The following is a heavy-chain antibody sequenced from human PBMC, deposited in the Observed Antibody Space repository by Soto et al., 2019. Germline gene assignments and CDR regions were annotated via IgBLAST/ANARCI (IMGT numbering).Heavy chain of an antibody. V-gene: IGHV3-53*01. CDR3: ARDSTWIPYYHYGMDV. D-gene: IGHD5-18*01. Sequence: EVQLVESGGGLIQPGGSLRLSGAASGFSVSSNYMSWVRQAPGKGLEWVSVIYSGGNTHYADSVKGRFTISRDNSKNTLYLQMNSLRAEDTAVYYCARDSTWIPYYHYGMDVWGQGTTVTVSS. CDR1: GFSVSSNY. J-gene: IGHJ6*02. CDR2: IYSGGNT.